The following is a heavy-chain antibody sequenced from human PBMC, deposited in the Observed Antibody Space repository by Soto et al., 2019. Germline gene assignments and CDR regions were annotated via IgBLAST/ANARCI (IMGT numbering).Heavy chain of an antibody. CDR2: ISYDGSNK. D-gene: IGHD3-22*01. V-gene: IGHV3-30*18. CDR3: AKDPPPPYYYDSGGYYDY. Sequence: QVQLVESGGGVVQPGRSLRLSCAASGFTFSSYGMHWVRQAPGKGLEWVAVISYDGSNKYYADSVKGRFTISRDNSKNNXXLQMTSLRAEDRAVYYCAKDPPPPYYYDSGGYYDYWGQGTLVTVSS. CDR1: GFTFSSYG. J-gene: IGHJ4*02.